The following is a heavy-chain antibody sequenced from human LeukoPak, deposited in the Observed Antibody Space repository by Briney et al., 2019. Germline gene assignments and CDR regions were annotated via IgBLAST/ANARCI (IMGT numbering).Heavy chain of an antibody. CDR1: GFTFSNYG. CDR2: VWSDGNNK. J-gene: IGHJ4*02. Sequence: GRSLRLSCAASGFTFSNYGMHWVRQAPGKGLEWVAIVWSDGNNKYYADSVKGRFTISRDNSKSTLFLQMSSLRAEDTAVYYCAREVRAMFEYWGQGSLVTASS. CDR3: AREVRAMFEY. D-gene: IGHD3-10*02. V-gene: IGHV3-33*01.